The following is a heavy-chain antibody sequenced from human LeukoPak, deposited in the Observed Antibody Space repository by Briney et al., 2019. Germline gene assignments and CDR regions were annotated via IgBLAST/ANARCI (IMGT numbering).Heavy chain of an antibody. CDR3: ARDLDSSSWLDY. V-gene: IGHV3-30-3*01. Sequence: PGGSLRLSCAASGFTFSSYAMHWVRQAPGKGLEWVAVISYDGSNKYYADSVKGRFTISRDNSKNTLYLQMNSLRAEDTAVYYCARDLDSSSWLDYWGQGTLVTVSS. J-gene: IGHJ4*02. D-gene: IGHD6-13*01. CDR2: ISYDGSNK. CDR1: GFTFSSYA.